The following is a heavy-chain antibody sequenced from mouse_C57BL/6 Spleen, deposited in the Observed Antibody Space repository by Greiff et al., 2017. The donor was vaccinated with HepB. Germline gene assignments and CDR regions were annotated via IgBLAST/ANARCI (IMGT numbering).Heavy chain of an antibody. Sequence: VQLQQPGAELVMPGASVKLSCKASGYTFTSYWMHWVKQRPGQGLEWIGEIDPSDSYTNYNQKFKGTSTLTVDKSSSSAYMQLSRLTSEDSAVYYCAGATMVTTRARDDWGQGTSVTVSS. CDR3: AGATMVTTRARDD. J-gene: IGHJ4*01. CDR1: GYTFTSYW. CDR2: IDPSDSYT. V-gene: IGHV1-69*01. D-gene: IGHD2-2*01.